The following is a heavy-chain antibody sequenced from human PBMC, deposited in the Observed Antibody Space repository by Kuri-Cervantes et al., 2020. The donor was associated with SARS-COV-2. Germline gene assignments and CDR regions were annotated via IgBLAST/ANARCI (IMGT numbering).Heavy chain of an antibody. CDR3: ARDPLDFWSAHYYYYMDV. CDR2: IKQDGSEK. CDR1: GLTFSSYG. D-gene: IGHD3-3*01. J-gene: IGHJ6*03. V-gene: IGHV3-7*01. Sequence: LSLTCVVSGLTFSSYGLCWDRQAPGKGLEWVANIKQDGSEKYYVDSVKGRFTISRDNAKNSLYLQMNSLRAEDTAVYYCARDPLDFWSAHYYYYMDVWGKGITVTVSS.